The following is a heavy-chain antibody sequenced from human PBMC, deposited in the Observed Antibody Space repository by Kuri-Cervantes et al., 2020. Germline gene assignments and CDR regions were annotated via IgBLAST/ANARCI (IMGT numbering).Heavy chain of an antibody. Sequence: GGSLRLSCAASGFTFDDYAMHWVRQAPGKGLEWVSGISWNSGSIGYADSVKGRFTISRDNAKNSLYLQIDSLRPEDTALYYCAKAYDSRGWYYFDSWGLGTLVTVSS. CDR2: ISWNSGSI. CDR1: GFTFDDYA. V-gene: IGHV3-9*01. CDR3: AKAYDSRGWYYFDS. J-gene: IGHJ4*02. D-gene: IGHD3-22*01.